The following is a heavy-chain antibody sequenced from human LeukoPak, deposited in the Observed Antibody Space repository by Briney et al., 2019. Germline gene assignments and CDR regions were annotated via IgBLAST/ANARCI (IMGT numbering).Heavy chain of an antibody. Sequence: PGRSLRLSCAASGFTFSSYSMNWVRQAPGKGLEWVSSISSSSSYIYYADSVKGRFTISRDNAKNSLYLQMNSLRAEDTAVYYCARVIPSYYDFWSGYYEDYWGQGTLVTVSS. CDR2: ISSSSSYI. V-gene: IGHV3-21*01. J-gene: IGHJ4*02. CDR3: ARVIPSYYDFWSGYYEDY. CDR1: GFTFSSYS. D-gene: IGHD3-3*01.